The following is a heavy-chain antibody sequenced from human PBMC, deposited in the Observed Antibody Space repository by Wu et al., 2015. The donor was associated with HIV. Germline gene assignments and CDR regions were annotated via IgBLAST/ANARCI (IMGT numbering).Heavy chain of an antibody. J-gene: IGHJ3*02. D-gene: IGHD3-22*01. CDR2: MNPKSGNT. V-gene: IGHV1-8*01. Sequence: LVQSGTEVKRPGASLKVSCKASGYTFTSYDINWVRQATGQGLEWMGWMNPKSGNTGYAQKFQGRVTMTRNTSITTAYMELRSLRSDDTAIYYCARAYYYDYTGYQRADAFDIWGQGTMVTVSS. CDR1: GYTFTSYD. CDR3: ARAYYYDYTGYQRADAFDI.